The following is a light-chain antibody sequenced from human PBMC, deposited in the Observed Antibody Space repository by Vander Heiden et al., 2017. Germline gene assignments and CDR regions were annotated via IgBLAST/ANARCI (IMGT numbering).Light chain of an antibody. CDR3: QTGGNGIQV. J-gene: IGLJ3*02. Sequence: QLVLTQSPSASASLGASVKLTCTLSSGHSSYAIAWPQQQPEKGPRYRMKLNSDGSHSKGDGSPDRFSGSSSGAERNLTISSLKAEDDDYYDWQTGGNGIQVFGGGTKLTVL. CDR1: SGHSSYA. V-gene: IGLV4-69*01. CDR2: LNSDGSH.